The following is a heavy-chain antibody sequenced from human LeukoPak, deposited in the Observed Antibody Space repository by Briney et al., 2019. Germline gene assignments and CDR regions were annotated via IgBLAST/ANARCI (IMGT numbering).Heavy chain of an antibody. V-gene: IGHV1-2*07. CDR3: AREVVVAALRPRRQRNWFDP. CDR2: INPNIGGT. Sequence: ASVKVSCKASVYTFTGYYLRWVRQAPGQGLWRMGWINPNIGGTTSTHTFQGRVTMTRNTPISTAYKELSRLRSDDTAVYYCAREVVVAALRPRRQRNWFDPWGQGTLVTVSS. J-gene: IGHJ5*02. D-gene: IGHD2-2*01. CDR1: VYTFTGYY.